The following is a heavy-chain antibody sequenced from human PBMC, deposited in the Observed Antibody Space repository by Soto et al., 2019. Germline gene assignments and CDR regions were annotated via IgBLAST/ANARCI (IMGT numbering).Heavy chain of an antibody. CDR2: MNPGSGDT. D-gene: IGHD3-16*01. J-gene: IGHJ5*02. Sequence: ASVIVSCTASGSSFTNNDVSWVRQATGQGLEWMGWMNPGSGDTGYAQKFQGRVTMTRDISIATAYMELSSLRSDDTAIYYCARMETFGSLNWFDPWGQGTLVTVS. CDR1: GSSFTNND. CDR3: ARMETFGSLNWFDP. V-gene: IGHV1-8*01.